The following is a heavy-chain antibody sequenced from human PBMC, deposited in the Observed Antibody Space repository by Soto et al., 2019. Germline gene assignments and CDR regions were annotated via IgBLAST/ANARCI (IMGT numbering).Heavy chain of an antibody. D-gene: IGHD5-18*01. V-gene: IGHV3-23*01. CDR2: ISGNGGTR. CDR3: AKDRVYNYGFYDS. J-gene: IGHJ4*02. Sequence: EVQLLESGGGLVQPGGSLRLSCAASGFTFSSYAMSWVHQAPGKGLEWVSAISGNGGTRYYADSVKGRFTISRDNSKNTLYLQMNSLRAEDTAVYYCAKDRVYNYGFYDSWGQGTLVTVSS. CDR1: GFTFSSYA.